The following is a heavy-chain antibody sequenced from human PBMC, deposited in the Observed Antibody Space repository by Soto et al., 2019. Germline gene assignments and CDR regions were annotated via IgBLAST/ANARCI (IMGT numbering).Heavy chain of an antibody. V-gene: IGHV4-59*08. Sequence: QVQLQESGPGLVKPSETLSLTCTVSGGSISSYYWSWIRQPPGKGLEWIGYIYYSGSTNYNPSLKSRVTISVDTSKNQYSLKLSSVTAADTAVYYCARLHSGSYPFDYWGQGTLVTVSS. D-gene: IGHD1-26*01. CDR2: IYYSGST. J-gene: IGHJ4*02. CDR1: GGSISSYY. CDR3: ARLHSGSYPFDY.